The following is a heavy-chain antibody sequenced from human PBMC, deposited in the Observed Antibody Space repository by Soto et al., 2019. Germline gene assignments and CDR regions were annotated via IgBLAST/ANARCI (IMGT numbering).Heavy chain of an antibody. D-gene: IGHD3-10*01. V-gene: IGHV1-69*01. CDR2: IIPIFGTA. CDR1: GGTFSSYA. J-gene: IGHJ6*02. CDR3: ARGDYYGSGSYSIYYGMDV. Sequence: QVQLVQSGAEVKKPGSSVKVSCKASGGTFSSYAISWVRQAPGQGLEWMGGIIPIFGTANYAQKFLGRVTITADESTSTAYMELSSLRSEDTAVYYCARGDYYGSGSYSIYYGMDVWGQGTTVTVSS.